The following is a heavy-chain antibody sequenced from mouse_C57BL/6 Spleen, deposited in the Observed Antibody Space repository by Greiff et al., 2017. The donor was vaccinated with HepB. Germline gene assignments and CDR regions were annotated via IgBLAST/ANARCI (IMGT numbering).Heavy chain of an antibody. V-gene: IGHV10-1*01. CDR3: VRHENYNAMDY. CDR2: IRSKSNNYAT. CDR1: GFSFNTYA. Sequence: EVMLVESGGGLVQPKGSLKLSCAASGFSFNTYAMNWVRQAPGKGLEWVARIRSKSNNYATYYADSVKDRFTISRDDSESMLYLQMNNLKTEDTAMYYCVRHENYNAMDYWGQGTSVTVSS. J-gene: IGHJ4*01. D-gene: IGHD2-12*01.